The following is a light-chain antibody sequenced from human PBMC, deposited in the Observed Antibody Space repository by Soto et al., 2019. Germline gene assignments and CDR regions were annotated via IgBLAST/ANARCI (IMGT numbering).Light chain of an antibody. Sequence: QSALTQPPSASGSPGQSVTISCTGTSSDVGGYNYVSWYQQHPGKAPKLMIYEVSKRPSGVPDRLSGSKSGNTASLTVTGLQVEDEADYYCASYTGSDTLVFGGGTKLTVL. V-gene: IGLV2-8*01. J-gene: IGLJ2*01. CDR3: ASYTGSDTLV. CDR2: EVS. CDR1: SSDVGGYNY.